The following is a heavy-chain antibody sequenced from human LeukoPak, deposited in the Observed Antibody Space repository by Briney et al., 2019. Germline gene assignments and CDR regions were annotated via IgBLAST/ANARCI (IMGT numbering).Heavy chain of an antibody. V-gene: IGHV4-59*01. CDR1: GGSINNYY. J-gene: IGHJ4*02. D-gene: IGHD5-12*01. CDR3: ATYSGYDKTFDY. Sequence: SETLSLTCTVSGGSINNYYLSWIRQPPGKGLEWIGYIYYSGSTNYNPSLKSRVTISVDTSKNQFSLKLSSVTAADTAVYYCATYSGYDKTFDYWGQGTLVTVSS. CDR2: IYYSGST.